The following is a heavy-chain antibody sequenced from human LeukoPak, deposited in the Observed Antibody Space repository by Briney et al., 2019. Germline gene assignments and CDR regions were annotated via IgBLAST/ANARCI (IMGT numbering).Heavy chain of an antibody. CDR3: AFRGKVTVTTKGAFDM. Sequence: RGSLRLSCAASGFTFGSYAMNWVRQAPGKGLEWVSVISGNGGDTNHADSVKGRFTISRDNSKNTLYLQMNSLRAEDTAIYYCAFRGKVTVTTKGAFDMWGQGTMVTVSS. V-gene: IGHV3-23*01. J-gene: IGHJ3*02. CDR1: GFTFGSYA. CDR2: ISGNGGDT. D-gene: IGHD4-17*01.